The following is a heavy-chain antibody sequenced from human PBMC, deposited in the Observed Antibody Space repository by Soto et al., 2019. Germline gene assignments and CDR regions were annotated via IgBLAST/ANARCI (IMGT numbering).Heavy chain of an antibody. CDR2: IFYSGST. D-gene: IGHD6-19*01. J-gene: IGHJ4*02. CDR1: GGSISGHY. CDR3: ARVGSSGWSPDY. Sequence: QVQLQESGPGRVKPSETLSLTCSVSGGSISGHYWTWIRQSPGKGLEWIGYIFYSGSTNYNPSLKSRVTISVDTSKNQFSLKMSSVTAADTAVYYCARVGSSGWSPDYWGRGTMVTVSS. V-gene: IGHV4-59*11.